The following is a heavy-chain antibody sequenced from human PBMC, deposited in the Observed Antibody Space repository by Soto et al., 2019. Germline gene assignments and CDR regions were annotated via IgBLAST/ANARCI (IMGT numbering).Heavy chain of an antibody. J-gene: IGHJ6*02. Sequence: PSETLSLTCAVSGGSISSSNWWSWVRQPPGKGLEWIGEIYHSGSTNYNPSLKSRVTISVDKSKNQFSLKLSSVTAADTAVYYCARHFSIDDIPYGMDVWGQGTTVTVSS. CDR2: IYHSGST. CDR3: ARHFSIDDIPYGMDV. CDR1: GGSISSSNW. D-gene: IGHD3-9*01. V-gene: IGHV4-4*02.